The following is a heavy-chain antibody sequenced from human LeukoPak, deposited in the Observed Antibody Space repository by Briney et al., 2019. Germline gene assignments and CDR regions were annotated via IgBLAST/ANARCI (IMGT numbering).Heavy chain of an antibody. Sequence: QPGGSLGLSCAASGFTFSSYGITWVRQAPGKGLEWVSTISATGGSTYYADSVKGRFTISRDNSKNTLYLQMNSLRAEDTAVYYCARDPHGGYYDSSGYHLPGGYFDLWGRGTLVTVSS. CDR1: GFTFSSYG. D-gene: IGHD3-22*01. J-gene: IGHJ2*01. CDR3: ARDPHGGYYDSSGYHLPGGYFDL. V-gene: IGHV3-23*01. CDR2: ISATGGST.